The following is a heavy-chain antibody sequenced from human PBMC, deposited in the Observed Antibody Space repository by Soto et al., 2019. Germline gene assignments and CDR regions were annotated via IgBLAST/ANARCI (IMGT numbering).Heavy chain of an antibody. J-gene: IGHJ4*02. D-gene: IGHD3-9*01. V-gene: IGHV3-23*01. CDR3: AKDLAGANYDILSGSTAFDY. CDR1: GFTFSIYA. CDR2: ISGSGGST. Sequence: GGSLRLSCAASGFTFSIYAMSWVRQAPGKGLEWVSAISGSGGSTYYADSVKGRFTISRDNSKNTLYLQMNSLRAEDTAVYYCAKDLAGANYDILSGSTAFDYWGQGP.